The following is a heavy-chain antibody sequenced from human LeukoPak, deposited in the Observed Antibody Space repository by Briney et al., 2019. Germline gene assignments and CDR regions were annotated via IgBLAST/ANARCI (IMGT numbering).Heavy chain of an antibody. CDR3: AGSWYGGYYFDY. CDR2: IIPIFGTA. V-gene: IGHV1-69*13. Sequence: SVKVSCKASGGTFSSYAISWVRQAPGQGLEWMGGIIPIFGTANYAQKFQGRVTITADESTSTAYMELSSLRSEDTAVYYCAGSWYGGYYFDYWGQGTLVTVSS. J-gene: IGHJ4*02. D-gene: IGHD6-13*01. CDR1: GGTFSSYA.